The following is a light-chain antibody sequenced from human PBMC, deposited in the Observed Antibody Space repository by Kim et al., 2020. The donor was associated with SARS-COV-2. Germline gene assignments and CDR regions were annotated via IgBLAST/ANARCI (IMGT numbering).Light chain of an antibody. CDR3: QRYDNWPWA. J-gene: IGKJ1*01. CDR2: DAF. CDR1: QSISSS. Sequence: EIVMTQSPATLSVSPGERVTLSCRASQSISSSLAWYQHKPGQPPRLLIYDAFNRATGVPARFSVSGSGTEFTLTISSLQSEDFAVYYCQRYDNWPWAFGQGTKVDI. V-gene: IGKV3-15*01.